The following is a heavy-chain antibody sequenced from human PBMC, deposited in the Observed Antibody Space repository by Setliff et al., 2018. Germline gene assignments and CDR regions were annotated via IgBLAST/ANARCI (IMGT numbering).Heavy chain of an antibody. CDR2: MADDGSNQ. CDR3: ASVRMEMATSPIDY. CDR1: GFTFDTYA. D-gene: IGHD5-12*01. V-gene: IGHV3-30*03. Sequence: GGSLRLSCAASGFTFDTYAMDWLRQAPGKGLEWVAVMADDGSNQYYADSVKGRFTISRDNSKNTLYLQMNSLRAEDTAVYYCASVRMEMATSPIDYWGQGTLVTVSS. J-gene: IGHJ4*02.